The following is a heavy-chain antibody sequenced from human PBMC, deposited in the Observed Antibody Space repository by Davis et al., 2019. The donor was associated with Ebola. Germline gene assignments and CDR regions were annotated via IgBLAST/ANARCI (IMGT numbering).Heavy chain of an antibody. D-gene: IGHD6-13*01. CDR1: GFTFSNCW. J-gene: IGHJ3*02. V-gene: IGHV3-7*01. CDR3: ARVEGGAQDSSKYRVFDI. CDR2: MKQDGSEK. Sequence: GESLKISCAASGFTFSNCWMSWVRQAPGKGLEWVASMKQDGSEKDLVDSVKGRFTISRDNAKSSVFLQMNNLRAEDTAVYYCARVEGGAQDSSKYRVFDIWGQGTMVIVSS.